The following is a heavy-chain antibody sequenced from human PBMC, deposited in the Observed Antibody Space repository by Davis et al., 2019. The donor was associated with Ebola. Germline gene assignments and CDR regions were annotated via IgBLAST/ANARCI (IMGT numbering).Heavy chain of an antibody. CDR2: IYSGGNT. V-gene: IGHV3-66*01. CDR3: AGGESGWDASDI. CDR1: GFTVSSNY. Sequence: GESLKISCAASGFTVSSNYMNWVRQAPGKGLEWVSVIYSGGNTYYADSVKGRFTISRDNSNNTLYLQMNSLRAEDTAVYYCAGGESGWDASDIWGRGTMVTVSS. D-gene: IGHD6-19*01. J-gene: IGHJ3*02.